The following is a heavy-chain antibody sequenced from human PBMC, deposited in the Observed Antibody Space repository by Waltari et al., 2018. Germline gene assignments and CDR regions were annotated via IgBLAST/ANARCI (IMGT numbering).Heavy chain of an antibody. V-gene: IGHV3-33*01. CDR2: IWYDGTTK. CDR1: GFTFSSYP. Sequence: QVQLVESGGGVVQRGTSLGLSCATSGFTFSSYPMHWVRQLPGKGLEWVAYIWYDGTTKYYADSVKGRFTISRDNSKNTLYLQMNSLGAEDTAVYYCARLPAPYTTSSLLETWGQGTLVTVSS. J-gene: IGHJ4*02. CDR3: ARLPAPYTTSSLLET. D-gene: IGHD3-16*01.